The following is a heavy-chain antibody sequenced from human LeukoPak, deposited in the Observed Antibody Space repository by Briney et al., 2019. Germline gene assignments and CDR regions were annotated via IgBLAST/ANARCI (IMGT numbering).Heavy chain of an antibody. Sequence: SETLSLTCTVSGGSISSYYWGWIRQPPGKGLEWIGSIYYSGSTYYNPSLKSRVTISVDTSKNQFSLKLSSVTAADTAVYYCARDHDCSGGSCYGLDYWGQGTLVTVSS. J-gene: IGHJ4*02. CDR1: GGSISSYY. CDR2: IYYSGST. CDR3: ARDHDCSGGSCYGLDY. V-gene: IGHV4-39*07. D-gene: IGHD2-15*01.